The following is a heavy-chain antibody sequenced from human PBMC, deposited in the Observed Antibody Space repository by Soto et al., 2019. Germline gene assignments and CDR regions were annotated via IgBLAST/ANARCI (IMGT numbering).Heavy chain of an antibody. CDR3: VRTPTSPRRFDS. J-gene: IGHJ5*01. D-gene: IGHD2-15*01. Sequence: SETLSLTCTVSGGSVSSGRYYWSWIRQPPGKGLEWIGYIYYSGLTNYSPSLKSRVAISIDTSKNQFSLILSSVTAADAAVYYCVRTPTSPRRFDSWGQGTLVTVSS. V-gene: IGHV4-61*01. CDR1: GGSVSSGRYY. CDR2: IYYSGLT.